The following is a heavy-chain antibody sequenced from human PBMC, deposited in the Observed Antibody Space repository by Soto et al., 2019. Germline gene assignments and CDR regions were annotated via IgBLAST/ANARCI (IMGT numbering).Heavy chain of an antibody. CDR2: IYYSGST. Sequence: QVQLRESGPGLVKPSQTLSLTCTVSGDSINSGDYFWSWIRQHPGKGLEWIGFIYYSGSTRYNPSLKSQFSISIDTSENQFSLKLTSVTAADTAVYYCARGPSSGWYLFEYWGQGTLVTVSS. V-gene: IGHV4-31*01. CDR1: GDSINSGDYF. CDR3: ARGPSSGWYLFEY. J-gene: IGHJ4*02. D-gene: IGHD6-19*01.